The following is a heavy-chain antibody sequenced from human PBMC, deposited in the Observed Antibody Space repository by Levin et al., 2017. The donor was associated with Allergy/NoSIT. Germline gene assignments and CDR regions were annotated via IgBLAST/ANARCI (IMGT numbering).Heavy chain of an antibody. CDR1: GFTFSSYG. Sequence: LSLTCATSGFTFSSYGMNWVRQTPGKGLEWVSSISRNGSSSHYADSVRGRFTISRDNANNSLFLQLNSLRAEDTAVYYCARRSYYSSSGSYSLTPCFDYWGQGSLVTVSS. D-gene: IGHD3-10*01. V-gene: IGHV3-21*01. J-gene: IGHJ4*02. CDR2: ISRNGSSS. CDR3: ARRSYYSSSGSYSLTPCFDY.